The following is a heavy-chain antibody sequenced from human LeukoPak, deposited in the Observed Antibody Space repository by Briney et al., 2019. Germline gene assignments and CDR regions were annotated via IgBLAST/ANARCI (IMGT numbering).Heavy chain of an antibody. D-gene: IGHD2-2*01. CDR2: IYYSGST. CDR3: AIYCSISSCQGNWFDP. V-gene: IGHV4-30-4*01. J-gene: IGHJ5*02. CDR1: GGSISSGDYY. Sequence: SQTLSLTCTVSGGSISSGDYYWSWIRQPPGKGPEWIGYIYYSGSTYYNPSLKSRVTISVDTSKNQFSLKLTSVTAADTAVYYCAIYCSISSCQGNWFDPWGQGTLVTVSP.